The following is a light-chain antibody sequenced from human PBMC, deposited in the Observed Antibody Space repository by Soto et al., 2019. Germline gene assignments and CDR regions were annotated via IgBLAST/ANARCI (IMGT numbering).Light chain of an antibody. CDR1: QSVSGDY. J-gene: IGKJ4*01. CDR3: QHYVD. CDR2: GAS. Sequence: EIVLTQSPGTLSLSPGERATLSCRASQSVSGDYIAWYQQKPGQAPRLLIYGASIRTTGIPDRFCGSGSGTDFTLTITRLAPEDFAVYYCQHYVDFGGGTQVDIK. V-gene: IGKV3-20*01.